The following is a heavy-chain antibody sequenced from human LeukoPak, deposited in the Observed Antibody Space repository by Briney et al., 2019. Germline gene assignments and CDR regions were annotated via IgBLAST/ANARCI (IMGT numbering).Heavy chain of an antibody. J-gene: IGHJ4*02. CDR3: AHKSVAGTFDY. CDR1: GFSLSTSGVG. CDR2: IYWDDDK. Sequence: SGPTLVKPTQTLTLTCTFSGFSLSTSGVGVGRIRQPPGKALEWLALIYWDDDKRYSPSLKSRLTITKDTSKNQVVLTMTNMDPVDAATYYCAHKSVAGTFDYWGQGTLVTVSS. V-gene: IGHV2-5*02. D-gene: IGHD6-19*01.